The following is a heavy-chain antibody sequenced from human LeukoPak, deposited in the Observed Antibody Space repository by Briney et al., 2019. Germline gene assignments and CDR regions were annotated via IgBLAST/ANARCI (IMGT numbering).Heavy chain of an antibody. Sequence: VASVKVSCKASGFTFTSSAVQWVRPARGQRLEWIGWIVVGSGNTNYAQKFQERVTITRDMSTSTAYMELSSLRSEDTAVYYCAAVGGDGYNSYYYYGMDVWGQGTTVTVSS. D-gene: IGHD5-24*01. V-gene: IGHV1-58*01. CDR3: AAVGGDGYNSYYYYGMDV. CDR1: GFTFTSSA. CDR2: IVVGSGNT. J-gene: IGHJ6*02.